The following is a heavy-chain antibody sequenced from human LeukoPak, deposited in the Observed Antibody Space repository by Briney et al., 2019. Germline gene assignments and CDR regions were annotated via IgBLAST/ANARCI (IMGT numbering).Heavy chain of an antibody. D-gene: IGHD3-10*01. CDR2: ISTTSTYI. V-gene: IGHV3-21*01. CDR1: GFTYSSYT. CDR3: AKQESNYNIRYFDL. Sequence: PGGSLRLSCEASGFTYSSYTMDWVRQAPGKGLEWVSSISTTSTYINYADSVKGRFTISRDNAKNSLYLQMNSLRAEDTAVYYCAKQESNYNIRYFDLWGRGTLVTVS. J-gene: IGHJ2*01.